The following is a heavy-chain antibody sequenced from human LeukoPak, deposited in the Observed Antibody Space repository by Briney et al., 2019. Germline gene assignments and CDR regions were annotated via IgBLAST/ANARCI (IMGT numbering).Heavy chain of an antibody. J-gene: IGHJ3*02. CDR1: GFTFSDYY. CDR2: TSSSSSYT. D-gene: IGHD2-2*01. CDR3: ARGSSTSWYDAFDI. V-gene: IGHV3-11*05. Sequence: GGSLRLSCAASGFTFSDYYMSWIRQAPGKGLEWVTYTSSSSSYTNYADSVKGRFTISRDNAKNSLYLQMNSLRAEDTAVYYCARGSSTSWYDAFDIWGQGTMVTVSS.